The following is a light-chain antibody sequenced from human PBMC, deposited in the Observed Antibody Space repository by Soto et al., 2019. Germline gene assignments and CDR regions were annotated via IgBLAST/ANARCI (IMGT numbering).Light chain of an antibody. Sequence: EIVMTQSPATLSVSPGERVTLSCRASQSVSSNLAWYQQKVGQAPRLLIYDTSNRATGIPARFSGSGSGTDFTLTINNLDPEDFAVYYCQQRSNWPITFGQGTRLEIK. CDR2: DTS. CDR1: QSVSSN. J-gene: IGKJ5*01. V-gene: IGKV3-11*01. CDR3: QQRSNWPIT.